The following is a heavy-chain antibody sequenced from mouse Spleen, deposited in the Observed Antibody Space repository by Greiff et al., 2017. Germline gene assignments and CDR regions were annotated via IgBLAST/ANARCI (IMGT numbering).Heavy chain of an antibody. V-gene: IGHV5-9*04. CDR3: ARRDGYYGYYAMDY. D-gene: IGHD2-3*01. J-gene: IGHJ4*01. CDR1: GFTFSSYT. Sequence: VQLKESGGGLVKPGGSLKLSCAASGFTFSSYTMSWVRQTPAKRLEWVATISSGGGNTYYPDSVKGRFTISRDNARNTLYLQMSSLRSEDTAMYYCARRDGYYGYYAMDYWGQGTPVTVSS. CDR2: ISSGGGNT.